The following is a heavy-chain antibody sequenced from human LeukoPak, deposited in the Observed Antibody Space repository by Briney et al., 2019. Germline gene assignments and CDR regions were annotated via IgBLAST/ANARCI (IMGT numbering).Heavy chain of an antibody. Sequence: QPGGSLTLSCAASGFTFSSYAMSWVRQAPGKRLEYISAISSSGDDTLYADSVKGRFTISRDNFKNTLYLQMNSLRAEDTAVYYCAKGQTWASVYFDSWGQGTLVTVSS. CDR2: ISSSGDDT. J-gene: IGHJ4*02. V-gene: IGHV3-23*01. D-gene: IGHD7-27*01. CDR3: AKGQTWASVYFDS. CDR1: GFTFSSYA.